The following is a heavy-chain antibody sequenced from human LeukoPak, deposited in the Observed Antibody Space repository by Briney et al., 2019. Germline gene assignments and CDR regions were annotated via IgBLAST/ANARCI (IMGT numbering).Heavy chain of an antibody. V-gene: IGHV4-59*01. Sequence: SETLSLTCTVSGGSISSYYWSWIRQPPGKGLEWIGYIYYSGSTNYNPSLKSRVTISVDTSRNQFSLKLSSVTAADTAVYYCARGARGYSYGYWGQGTLVTVSS. CDR3: ARGARGYSYGY. CDR2: IYYSGST. CDR1: GGSISSYY. D-gene: IGHD5-18*01. J-gene: IGHJ4*02.